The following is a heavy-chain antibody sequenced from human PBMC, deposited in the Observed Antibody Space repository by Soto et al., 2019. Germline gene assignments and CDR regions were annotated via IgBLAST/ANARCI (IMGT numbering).Heavy chain of an antibody. CDR2: IYTSGST. J-gene: IGHJ6*02. D-gene: IGHD3-22*01. CDR3: AREIYDSSGYDYYYGMDV. V-gene: IGHV4-4*07. CDR1: GGSISSYY. Sequence: QVQLQESGPGLVKPSETLSLTCTVSGGSISSYYWSWIRQPAGKGLEWIGRIYTSGSTNYNPSPKSRVTMSVDTSKNQFSLKLSSVTAADTAVYYCAREIYDSSGYDYYYGMDVWGQGTTVTVSS.